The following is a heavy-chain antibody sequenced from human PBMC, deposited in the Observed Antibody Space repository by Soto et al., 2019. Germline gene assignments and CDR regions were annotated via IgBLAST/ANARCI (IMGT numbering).Heavy chain of an antibody. V-gene: IGHV4-59*01. CDR3: VRVGGAPLGAFDI. J-gene: IGHJ3*02. D-gene: IGHD1-26*01. CDR1: GGSITSYY. CDR2: IFYSGST. Sequence: QVQLQESGPGLVKPSETLSLTCTVSGGSITSYYWSWIRQPPGKGLEWIGYIFYSGSTNYNPSLTNRVTLSVDTSKNQLSLKLTSVDAADTAVYYCVRVGGAPLGAFDIWGQGTVVIVSS.